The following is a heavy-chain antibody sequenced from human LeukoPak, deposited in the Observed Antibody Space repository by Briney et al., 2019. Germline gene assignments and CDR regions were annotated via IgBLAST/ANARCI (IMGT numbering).Heavy chain of an antibody. CDR3: AKKGLWQQPHYFDY. CDR2: IRYDGSNK. V-gene: IGHV3-30*02. J-gene: IGHJ4*02. D-gene: IGHD6-13*01. Sequence: GGSLRLSCAASGFTFSSYGMHWVRQAPGKGLEWVAFIRYDGSNKYYADSVKGRFTISRDNSKNTLYLQMNSLRAEDTAVYYCAKKGLWQQPHYFDYWGQGTLVTVSS. CDR1: GFTFSSYG.